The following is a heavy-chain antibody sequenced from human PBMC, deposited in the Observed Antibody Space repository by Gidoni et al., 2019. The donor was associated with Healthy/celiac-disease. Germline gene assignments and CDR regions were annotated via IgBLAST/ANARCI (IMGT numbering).Heavy chain of an antibody. CDR1: GFTFGDYA. CDR2: IRSKAYGGTT. CDR3: TRAPVLRFLEWLLYRGFDY. Sequence: EVQLVESGGGLVQPGRSLRLSCTASGFTFGDYAMSWFRQAPGKGLEWVGFIRSKAYGGTTEYAASVKGRFTISRDDSKSIAYLQMNSLKTEDTAVYYCTRAPVLRFLEWLLYRGFDYWGQGTLVTVSS. J-gene: IGHJ4*02. D-gene: IGHD3-3*01. V-gene: IGHV3-49*03.